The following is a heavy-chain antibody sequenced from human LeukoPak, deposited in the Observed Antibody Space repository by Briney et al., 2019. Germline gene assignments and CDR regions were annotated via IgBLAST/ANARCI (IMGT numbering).Heavy chain of an antibody. CDR2: VYYSGST. CDR3: ARGNGYNVY. CDR1: GASISGYY. Sequence: SETLSLTCTVSGASISGYYWSWIRQPPGKGLEWIEYVYYSGSTNYNPSLKSRVTISVDTSKNQFSLKLSSVTAADTAVYYCARGNGYNVYWGQGTLVTVSS. D-gene: IGHD5-24*01. J-gene: IGHJ4*02. V-gene: IGHV4-59*01.